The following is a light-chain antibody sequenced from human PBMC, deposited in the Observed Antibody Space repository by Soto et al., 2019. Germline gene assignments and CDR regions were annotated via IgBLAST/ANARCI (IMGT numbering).Light chain of an antibody. J-gene: IGKJ1*01. CDR2: DAS. V-gene: IGKV1-5*01. CDR1: QNINKR. CDR3: QQYYTYPWT. Sequence: GDIVSITCRASQNINKRLAWHQQKPGKAPKVLIYDASNLKSGVPSRFSGSGSGTEFILTISSLQPDDFATYYCQQYYTYPWTFGRGSKV.